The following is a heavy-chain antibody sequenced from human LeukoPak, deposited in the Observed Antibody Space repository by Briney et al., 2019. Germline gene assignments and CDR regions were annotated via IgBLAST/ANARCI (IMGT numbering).Heavy chain of an antibody. J-gene: IGHJ4*02. D-gene: IGHD5-18*01. Sequence: SETLSLTCTVSGDSISSSSYYWGWIRQPPGKGLEWIGSIYYSGSTYYNPSLKSRVTISVDTSKNQFSLKLSSVTAADTAVYYCARAQSRGYSYGPFDYWGQGTLVTVSS. CDR2: IYYSGST. CDR1: GDSISSSSYY. V-gene: IGHV4-39*07. CDR3: ARAQSRGYSYGPFDY.